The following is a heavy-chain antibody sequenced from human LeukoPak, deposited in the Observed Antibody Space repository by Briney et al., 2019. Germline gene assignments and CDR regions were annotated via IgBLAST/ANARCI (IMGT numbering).Heavy chain of an antibody. D-gene: IGHD2-2*01. CDR1: GFTFTKYD. J-gene: IGHJ4*02. V-gene: IGHV3-13*01. CDR3: AKGAAYSTAGRPYYFDY. Sequence: GGSLRLSCVASGFTFTKYDMHWVRQPPGKSLQWVSSIGTSGDAYSLDSVEERFTISREDATDSLHLQMSSLRAEDTAVYYCAKGAAYSTAGRPYYFDYWGQGILVTVSS. CDR2: IGTSGDA.